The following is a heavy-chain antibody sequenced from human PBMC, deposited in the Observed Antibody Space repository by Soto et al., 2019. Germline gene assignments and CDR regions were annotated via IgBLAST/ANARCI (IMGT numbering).Heavy chain of an antibody. CDR1: GFTFSNDW. CDR2: IISGGSRV. V-gene: IGHV3-74*01. Sequence: EVQLVESGGGLVQPGGSLRLSCVASGFTFSNDWMNWVRQGPGKGLEWVSRIISGGSRVSYADSVKGRFTIARDNAKNTLYLEMHSLTAEDTAVYYCARERTSKGGMDVWGQGTTVTVSS. CDR3: ARERTSKGGMDV. J-gene: IGHJ6*02.